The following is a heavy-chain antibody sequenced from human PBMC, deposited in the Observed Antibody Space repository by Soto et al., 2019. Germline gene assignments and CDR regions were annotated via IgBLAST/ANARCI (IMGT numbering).Heavy chain of an antibody. CDR1: GGSISTYY. Sequence: WYTLSLTCTVSGGSISTYYWSWIRQPPGKGLEWIGYIDYSGYTKYNPSLKSRVTISVDTSKNHFSLQMNSVTAADTAVYYCARTRNYDILTGYSYYFDYRGQGTMVTVS. V-gene: IGHV4-59*01. CDR2: IDYSGYT. CDR3: ARTRNYDILTGYSYYFDY. D-gene: IGHD3-9*01. J-gene: IGHJ4*02.